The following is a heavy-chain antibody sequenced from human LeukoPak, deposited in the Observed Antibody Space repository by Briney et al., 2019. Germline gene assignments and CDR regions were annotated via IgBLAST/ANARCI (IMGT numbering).Heavy chain of an antibody. V-gene: IGHV4-59*01. CDR3: ARDLRYYDILTGHPGDYYGMDV. D-gene: IGHD3-9*01. Sequence: PSETLSLTCTVSGGSISSYYWSWVRQPPGEGLEWIGYIHYSGSTNYNPSLKSRVTISVDTSKNQFSLKLSSVTAADTAVYYCARDLRYYDILTGHPGDYYGMDVWGQGTTVTVSS. CDR1: GGSISSYY. CDR2: IHYSGST. J-gene: IGHJ6*02.